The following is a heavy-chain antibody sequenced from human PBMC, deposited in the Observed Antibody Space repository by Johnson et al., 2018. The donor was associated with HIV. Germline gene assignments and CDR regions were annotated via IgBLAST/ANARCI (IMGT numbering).Heavy chain of an antibody. Sequence: QVQLVESGGRVVQPGGSLRLSCAASGFTFSNYGMHWVRQTPGKGLEWVAFIRYDGSNKYYADSVKGRFTISRDNSKNTLYLQMNSLRAEDTAVYYCAKDLGGALSSPRAFDIWGQGTMVTVSS. CDR3: AKDLGGALSSPRAFDI. D-gene: IGHD6-13*01. CDR2: IRYDGSNK. CDR1: GFTFSNYG. V-gene: IGHV3-30*02. J-gene: IGHJ3*02.